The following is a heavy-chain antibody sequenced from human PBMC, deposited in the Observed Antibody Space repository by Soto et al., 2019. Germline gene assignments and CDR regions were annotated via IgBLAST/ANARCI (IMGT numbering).Heavy chain of an antibody. CDR2: IRAYNGNT. D-gene: IGHD6-19*01. Sequence: ASVKVSCKDSGYTFTSYGISWVRQAPGQGLERMGRIRAYNGNTNYAQKLQGRVTMTTDTSTSTAYMELRSLRSDDTAVYYCARDVAADVGIAVAGTLDYWGQGTLVTVSS. CDR3: ARDVAADVGIAVAGTLDY. J-gene: IGHJ4*02. V-gene: IGHV1-18*01. CDR1: GYTFTSYG.